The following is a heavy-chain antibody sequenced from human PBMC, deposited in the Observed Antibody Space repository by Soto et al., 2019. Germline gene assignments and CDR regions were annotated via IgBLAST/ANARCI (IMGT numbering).Heavy chain of an antibody. J-gene: IGHJ5*02. D-gene: IGHD2-21*01. CDR1: GYTFTSYG. CDR3: ARDLGSHKRVNPIHNWFDP. Sequence: ASVKVSCKASGYTFTSYGISWVRQAPGQGLEWMGWISAYNGNTNYAQKLQGRVTMTTDTSTSTAYMELRSLRSDDTAVYYCARDLGSHKRVNPIHNWFDPWGQVTLVTVSS. CDR2: ISAYNGNT. V-gene: IGHV1-18*01.